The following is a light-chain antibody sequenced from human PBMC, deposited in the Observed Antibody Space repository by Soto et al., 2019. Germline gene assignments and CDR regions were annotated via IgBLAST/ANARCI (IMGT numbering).Light chain of an antibody. CDR2: AAS. CDR1: QSISSY. V-gene: IGKV1-39*01. Sequence: DIQMTQSPSSLSASVGGRVTITCRASQSISSYLNWYQQKPGKAPKLLIYAASSLQSGVPSRFSGSGSGTDFTLTISSLQPEDFATYYCQQAYINPRTFGQGTKVDIK. CDR3: QQAYINPRT. J-gene: IGKJ1*01.